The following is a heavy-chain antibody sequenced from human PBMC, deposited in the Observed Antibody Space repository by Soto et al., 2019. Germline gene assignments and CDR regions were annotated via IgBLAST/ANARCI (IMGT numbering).Heavy chain of an antibody. D-gene: IGHD2-21*02. CDR1: GGSISSSSFH. CDR3: ASSYCGGDCYKNWFDP. Sequence: TSETLSLTCTVSGGSISSSSFHWGWIRQPPGKGLEWIGSIYYSGSTYYSPSLKSRVTISVDTSKNQFSLKLSSVTAADTAVYYCASSYCGGDCYKNWFDPWGQGTLVTVSS. V-gene: IGHV4-39*01. CDR2: IYYSGST. J-gene: IGHJ5*02.